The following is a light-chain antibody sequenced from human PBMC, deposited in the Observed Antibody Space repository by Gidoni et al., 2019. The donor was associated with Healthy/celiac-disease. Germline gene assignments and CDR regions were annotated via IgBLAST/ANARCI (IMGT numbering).Light chain of an antibody. J-gene: IGLJ2*01. Sequence: QSVLTQPPSVSGAPGQRVTISCTGSSSNIGAGYDVHWYQQLPGTAPKLLIYGNSNRPSVVPDRFSGSKSGTSASLAITGLQAEDDADYYCQSYDSSLSGDVVFGGGTNLTVL. V-gene: IGLV1-40*01. CDR1: SSNIGAGYD. CDR3: QSYDSSLSGDVV. CDR2: GNS.